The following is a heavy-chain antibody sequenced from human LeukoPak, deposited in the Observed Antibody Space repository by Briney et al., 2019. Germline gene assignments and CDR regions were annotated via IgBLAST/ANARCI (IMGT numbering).Heavy chain of an antibody. Sequence: ASVKVSCKASGYTFTNYYMHWVRQAPAQGLEWVGVINPSGGRTSYAQKFQGRATMTSNTSTNTVYMELSSLRSEDTAVYYCARGPMTTVTYYVFDYWGQGTLVTVSS. V-gene: IGHV1-46*01. J-gene: IGHJ4*02. CDR2: INPSGGRT. CDR1: GYTFTNYY. D-gene: IGHD4-17*01. CDR3: ARGPMTTVTYYVFDY.